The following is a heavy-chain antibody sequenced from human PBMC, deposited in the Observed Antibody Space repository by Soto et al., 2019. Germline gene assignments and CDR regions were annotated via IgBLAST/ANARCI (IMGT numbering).Heavy chain of an antibody. J-gene: IGHJ3*01. Sequence: QVQLVQSGAEVKKPGSSVKVSCKASGGTFRNLAINWVRQAPGQGLEWMGGFIPIIGGGINAQKFQGRVTITSDESTSKAYMELSSLKSEDTAMYFCARRSVSHSNAFDFWGQGTMVTVSS. V-gene: IGHV1-69*01. CDR1: GGTFRNLA. CDR2: FIPIIGGG. CDR3: ARRSVSHSNAFDF. D-gene: IGHD2-15*01.